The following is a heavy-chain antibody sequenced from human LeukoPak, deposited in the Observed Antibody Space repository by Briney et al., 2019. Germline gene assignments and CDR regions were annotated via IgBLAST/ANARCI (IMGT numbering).Heavy chain of an antibody. CDR1: GGSISSYY. CDR2: IYTSGST. Sequence: SETLSLTCTVSGGSISSYYWSWIRQPAGKGLEWIGRIYTSGSTNYNPSLKSRVTMSVDTSKNQFSLKLSSVTAADTAVYYCAREGGNYYDSSGYSIWFDPWGQGTLVTVSS. V-gene: IGHV4-4*07. D-gene: IGHD3-22*01. J-gene: IGHJ5*02. CDR3: AREGGNYYDSSGYSIWFDP.